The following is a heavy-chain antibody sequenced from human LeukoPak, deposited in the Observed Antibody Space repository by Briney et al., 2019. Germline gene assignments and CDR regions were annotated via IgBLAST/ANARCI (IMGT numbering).Heavy chain of an antibody. CDR2: ISVDGTHT. D-gene: IGHD1-26*01. J-gene: IGHJ3*02. V-gene: IGHV3-23*01. Sequence: GGSLRLSCAASGFTFSRYAMSWVRQAPGKGLEWVSAISVDGTHTYYADSVKGQFTISRDNFENTLHLQMNSLSAEDTAVYYCAKSSSGRRAFDIWGQGTMVTVSS. CDR3: AKSSSGRRAFDI. CDR1: GFTFSRYA.